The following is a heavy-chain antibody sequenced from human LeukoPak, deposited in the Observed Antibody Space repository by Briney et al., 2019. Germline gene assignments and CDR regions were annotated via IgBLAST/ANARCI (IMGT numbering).Heavy chain of an antibody. CDR1: GDSISGSSYY. D-gene: IGHD5-24*01. J-gene: IGHJ4*02. Sequence: SETLSLTCTVSGDSISGSSYYWGWIRQPPGKGLEWIGNIYYGGSTYYNQSLKSRVSISVDTSNNQFSLKVSSVTAADTAVYYCASADGYKIDYWGQGTPVTVSS. CDR2: IYYGGST. CDR3: ASADGYKIDY. V-gene: IGHV4-39*01.